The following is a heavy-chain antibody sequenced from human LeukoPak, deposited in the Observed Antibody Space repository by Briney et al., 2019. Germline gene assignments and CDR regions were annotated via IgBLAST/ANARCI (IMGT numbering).Heavy chain of an antibody. Sequence: SQTLSLTCTVSGGSIRSGEYYWSWNRQPPGKGLEWIGYIHHTGSTKYNPSLKSRLIISADMSKNQFSLRLNSVTATDTAVYYCARGDGSGSYYNVGSDYWGQGTLVTVSS. CDR2: IHHTGST. J-gene: IGHJ4*02. CDR3: ARGDGSGSYYNVGSDY. D-gene: IGHD3-10*01. V-gene: IGHV4-30-4*01. CDR1: GGSIRSGEYY.